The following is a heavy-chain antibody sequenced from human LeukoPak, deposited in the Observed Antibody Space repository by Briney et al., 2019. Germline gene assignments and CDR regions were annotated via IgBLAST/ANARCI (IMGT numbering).Heavy chain of an antibody. J-gene: IGHJ4*02. Sequence: ASVKVSCKASGYTFTSYYIHWVRQAPGQGLEWMGIINPSGGSTSYAQKFQGRVTITADESTSTAYMELSSLRSEDTAVYYCARVTYGSGTYGAFDYWGQGTLVTVSS. D-gene: IGHD3-10*01. CDR2: INPSGGST. CDR3: ARVTYGSGTYGAFDY. V-gene: IGHV1-46*01. CDR1: GYTFTSYY.